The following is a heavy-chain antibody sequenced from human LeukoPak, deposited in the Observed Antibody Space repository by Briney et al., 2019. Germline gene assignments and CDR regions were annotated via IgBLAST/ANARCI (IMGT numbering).Heavy chain of an antibody. CDR3: ARGGYSSGRAFDY. Sequence: KPSETLSLTCTVSGGSISSRSYYWNWIRQPAGKGLEWIGRIYSSGSSDYNSSFKSRVTMSVDMSKSQISLKLSSVTAADTAVYYCARGGYSSGRAFDYWGQGTLVTVSS. J-gene: IGHJ4*02. V-gene: IGHV4-61*02. D-gene: IGHD6-19*01. CDR2: IYSSGSS. CDR1: GGSISSRSYY.